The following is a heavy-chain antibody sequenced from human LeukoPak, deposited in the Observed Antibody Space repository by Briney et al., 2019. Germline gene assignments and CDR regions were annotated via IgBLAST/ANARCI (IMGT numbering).Heavy chain of an antibody. J-gene: IGHJ6*03. V-gene: IGHV4-39*07. CDR3: ARVDYDFWSGYYRHYYMDV. CDR1: GDYIGRINYY. Sequence: SETLSLTCTISGDYIGRINYYWGWIRQPPGKGLEWIVSMSYSGHTYYNPSLKSRVTISVDTSKNQFSLKLSSVTAADTAVYYCARVDYDFWSGYYRHYYMDVWGKGTTVTVSS. D-gene: IGHD3-3*01. CDR2: MSYSGHT.